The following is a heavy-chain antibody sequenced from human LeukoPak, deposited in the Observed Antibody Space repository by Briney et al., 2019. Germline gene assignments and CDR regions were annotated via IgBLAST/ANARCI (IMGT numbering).Heavy chain of an antibody. CDR1: GFSVSSGSYY. D-gene: IGHD3-9*01. CDR3: ASGNILTGYGYYFDY. V-gene: IGHV4-61*01. CDR2: IYYSGST. Sequence: SETLSLTCTVSGFSVSSGSYYWSWIRQPPGKGLEWIGCIYYSGSTNYNPSLKSRVTISVDTSKNQFSLRLSAVTAADTAVYYCASGNILTGYGYYFDYWGQGTLVSVSS. J-gene: IGHJ4*02.